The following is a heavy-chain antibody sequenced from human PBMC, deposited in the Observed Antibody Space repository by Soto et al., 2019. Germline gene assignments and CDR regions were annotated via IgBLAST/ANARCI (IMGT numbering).Heavy chain of an antibody. Sequence: ESGGGVVQPGRSLRLSCAASGFSFSIYGMHWVRQAPGKGLEWVAVIWYDGSNKYFADSVKGRFTISRDNFKNTVYLQMNSLRAEDTAVYYCARDTAGSGTYMDYWGQGTLVTVSS. CDR1: GFSFSIYG. CDR2: IWYDGSNK. D-gene: IGHD3-10*01. J-gene: IGHJ4*02. CDR3: ARDTAGSGTYMDY. V-gene: IGHV3-33*01.